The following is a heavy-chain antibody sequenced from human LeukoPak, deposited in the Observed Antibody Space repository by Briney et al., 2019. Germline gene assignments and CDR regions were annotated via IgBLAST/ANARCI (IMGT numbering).Heavy chain of an antibody. CDR1: GYTFTSYA. CDR3: AREFVDTAIRSLPLGSDY. Sequence: ASVKVSCKASGYTFTSYAMHWVRQAPGQRLEWMGWINAGNGNTKYSQKFQGRVTITRDTSASTAYMELSSLRSEDTAVYYCAREFVDTAIRSLPLGSDYWGQGTLVTVSS. V-gene: IGHV1-3*01. D-gene: IGHD5-18*01. CDR2: INAGNGNT. J-gene: IGHJ4*02.